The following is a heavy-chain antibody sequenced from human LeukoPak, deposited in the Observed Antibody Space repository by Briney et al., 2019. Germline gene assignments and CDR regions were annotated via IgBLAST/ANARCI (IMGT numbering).Heavy chain of an antibody. J-gene: IGHJ4*02. V-gene: IGHV3-13*01. D-gene: IGHD1-7*01. Sequence: PGGSLRLSCAASGFTFSSYDMHWVRQATGKGLEWVSAIGTAGDTYYPGSVKGRFTISRENAKNSLYLQMNSLRAGDTAVYYCARAPRGELLPDYWGQGTLVTVSS. CDR3: ARAPRGELLPDY. CDR1: GFTFSSYD. CDR2: IGTAGDT.